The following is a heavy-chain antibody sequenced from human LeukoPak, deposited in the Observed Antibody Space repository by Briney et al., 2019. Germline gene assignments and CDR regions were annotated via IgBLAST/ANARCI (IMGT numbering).Heavy chain of an antibody. D-gene: IGHD4-17*01. CDR1: GGSISSYY. CDR2: IYYSGST. Sequence: SETLSLTCTVSGGSISSYYWSWIRQPPGKGLEWIGYIYYSGSTNYNPSLKSRVTISVDTSKNQFSLQLSSVTAADTAVYYCASRIYGDYGYYYGMDVWGQGTTVTVSS. J-gene: IGHJ6*02. CDR3: ASRIYGDYGYYYGMDV. V-gene: IGHV4-59*01.